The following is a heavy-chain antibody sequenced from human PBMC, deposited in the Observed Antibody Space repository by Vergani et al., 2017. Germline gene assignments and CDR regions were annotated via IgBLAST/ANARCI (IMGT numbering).Heavy chain of an antibody. CDR2: INAGNGNT. D-gene: IGHD1-26*01. J-gene: IGHJ3*02. CDR3: ASLVGANAFDI. Sequence: QVQLVESGGGVVQPGRSLRLSCAASGFTFSSYAMHWVRQAPGQRLEWMGWINAGNGNTKYSQKFQGRVTITRDTSASTAYMELSSLRSDDTAVYYCASLVGANAFDIWGQGTMVTVSS. CDR1: GFTFSSYA. V-gene: IGHV1-3*01.